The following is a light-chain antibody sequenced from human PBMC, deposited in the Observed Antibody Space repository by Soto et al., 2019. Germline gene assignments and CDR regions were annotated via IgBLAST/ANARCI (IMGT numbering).Light chain of an antibody. CDR1: QSVSSN. V-gene: IGKV3-15*01. CDR2: GAS. Sequence: EIVMTQSPDTLSVSSGERATLSCRASQSVSSNLAWYQQKTGQAPRLLIYGASTRATGIPARFSGSGSGTEFTLTFSSLQSEDFAVYYCQQFNYWPRTFGQGTKVEIK. CDR3: QQFNYWPRT. J-gene: IGKJ1*01.